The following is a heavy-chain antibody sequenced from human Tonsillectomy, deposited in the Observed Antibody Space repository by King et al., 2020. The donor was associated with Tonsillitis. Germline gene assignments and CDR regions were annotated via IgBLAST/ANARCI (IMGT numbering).Heavy chain of an antibody. D-gene: IGHD6-19*01. CDR1: GDTFIGQY. CDR3: ARGVPLAGTRWEYFDY. V-gene: IGHV1-2*02. Sequence: VQLVESGAEVKKPGASVKVSCKSPGDTFIGQYMHWVRQAPGQGLEWMGWNNTLSGGINYAQKFQGRVTMTRETSISTAYMDLRSLRSDDTAVYYCARGVPLAGTRWEYFDYWGQGTLVSVSA. J-gene: IGHJ4*02. CDR2: NNTLSGGI.